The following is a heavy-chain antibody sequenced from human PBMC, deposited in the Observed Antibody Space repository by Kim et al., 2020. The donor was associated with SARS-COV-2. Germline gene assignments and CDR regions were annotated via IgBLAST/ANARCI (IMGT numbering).Heavy chain of an antibody. J-gene: IGHJ4*02. Sequence: GGSLRLSCAASGFTFSSYGMHWVRQAPGKGLEWVAVIWYDGSNKYYADSVKGRFTISRDNSKNTLYLQMNSLRAEDTAVYYCARDGAVGHYDFWSGYSPFDYWGQGTLVTVSS. CDR2: IWYDGSNK. D-gene: IGHD3-3*01. CDR3: ARDGAVGHYDFWSGYSPFDY. V-gene: IGHV3-33*01. CDR1: GFTFSSYG.